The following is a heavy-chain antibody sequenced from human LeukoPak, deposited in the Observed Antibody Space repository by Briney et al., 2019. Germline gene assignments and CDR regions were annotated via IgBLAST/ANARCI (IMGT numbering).Heavy chain of an antibody. Sequence: ASVKVSCKASGYTFTSYDINWVRQATGQGLEWMGWMNPNSGNTGYAQKFQGRVTITRNTSISTAYMELSSLRAEDTAVYYCARDFSSSSPFDYWGQGTLVTVSS. D-gene: IGHD6-6*01. J-gene: IGHJ4*02. CDR1: GYTFTSYD. V-gene: IGHV1-8*03. CDR2: MNPNSGNT. CDR3: ARDFSSSSPFDY.